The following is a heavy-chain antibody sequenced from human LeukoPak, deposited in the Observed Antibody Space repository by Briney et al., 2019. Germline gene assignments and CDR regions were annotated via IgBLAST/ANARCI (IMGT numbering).Heavy chain of an antibody. CDR3: ARESHYYDSSGYSPFLYY. D-gene: IGHD3-22*01. CDR1: GGSFSGYY. J-gene: IGHJ4*02. CDR2: INHSGST. V-gene: IGHV4-34*01. Sequence: SETLSLTCAVSGGSFSGYYWSWIRQPPGEGLEWIGEINHSGSTNYNPSLKSRVTISVDTSKNQFSLKLSSVTAADTAVYYCARESHYYDSSGYSPFLYYWGQGTLVTVSS.